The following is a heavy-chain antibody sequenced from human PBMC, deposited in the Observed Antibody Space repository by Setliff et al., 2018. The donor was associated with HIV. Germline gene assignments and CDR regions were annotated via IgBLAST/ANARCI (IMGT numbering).Heavy chain of an antibody. CDR2: INHSGST. D-gene: IGHD5-18*01. CDR3: ARRGAAMVLNWFDP. CDR1: GGSFSGYY. J-gene: IGHJ5*02. V-gene: IGHV4-34*01. Sequence: PSETLSLTCAVYGGSFSGYYWSWIRQPPGKGLEWIGEINHSGSTNYNPSLKSRVTISVDTSKNQFSLKLSSVTAAHTAVYYCARRGAAMVLNWFDPWGQGTLVTVSS.